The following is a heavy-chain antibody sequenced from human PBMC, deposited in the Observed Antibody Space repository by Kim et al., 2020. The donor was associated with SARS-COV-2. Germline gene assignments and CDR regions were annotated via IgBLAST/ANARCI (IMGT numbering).Heavy chain of an antibody. CDR2: DGSKK. V-gene: IGHV3-30*01. Sequence: DGSKKYYADAVKGRFTISRDNSKNTLYLQMNSLGAEDTAVYYCARDDIIRWGQGTLVTVSS. CDR3: ARDDIIR. J-gene: IGHJ4*02. D-gene: IGHD2-15*01.